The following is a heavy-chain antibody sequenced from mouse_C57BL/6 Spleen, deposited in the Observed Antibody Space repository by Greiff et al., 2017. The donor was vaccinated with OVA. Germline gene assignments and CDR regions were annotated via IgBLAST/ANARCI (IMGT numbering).Heavy chain of an antibody. J-gene: IGHJ2*01. CDR3: ARNPYYYGSSRYYFDY. CDR2: IWSGGST. V-gene: IGHV2-2*01. Sequence: VQLQQSGPGLVQPSQSLSITCTVSGFSLTSYGVHWVRQSPGKGLEWLGVIWSGGSTDYNAAFISRLSISKDNSKSQVFFKMNSLQADDTAIYYCARNPYYYGSSRYYFDYWGQGTTLTVSS. CDR1: GFSLTSYG. D-gene: IGHD1-1*01.